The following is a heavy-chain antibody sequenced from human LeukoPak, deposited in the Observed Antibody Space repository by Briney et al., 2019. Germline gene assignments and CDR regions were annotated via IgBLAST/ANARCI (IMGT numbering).Heavy chain of an antibody. V-gene: IGHV3-23*01. J-gene: IGHJ4*02. D-gene: IGHD3-10*01. Sequence: PGGSLRLSCAASEFTFTNYAMSWVRQAPGKGLEWVSSISESGGSTYYADSGKGRFTISRDNAKNSLYLQMNSLRVEDTAVYFCARGSVPGALWGQGTLVTVSS. CDR3: ARGSVPGAL. CDR2: ISESGGST. CDR1: EFTFTNYA.